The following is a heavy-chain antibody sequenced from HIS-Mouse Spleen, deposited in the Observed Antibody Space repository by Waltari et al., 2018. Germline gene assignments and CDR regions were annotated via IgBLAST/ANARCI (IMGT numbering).Heavy chain of an antibody. CDR3: AREIPYSSSWYDWYFYL. CDR1: GGSISSSSYY. V-gene: IGHV4-39*07. J-gene: IGHJ2*01. D-gene: IGHD6-13*01. CDR2: IDYSGRP. Sequence: QLQLQESGPGLVKPSETLSLTCTVSGGSISSSSYYWGWIRQPPGKGLEWIGSIDYSGRPYYNPSRKSRFTISVDTSKNQFSLKLSSVTAADTAVYYCAREIPYSSSWYDWYFYLWGRGTLVTVSS.